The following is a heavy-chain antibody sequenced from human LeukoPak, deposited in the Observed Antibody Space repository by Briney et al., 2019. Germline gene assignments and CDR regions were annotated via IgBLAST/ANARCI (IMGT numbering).Heavy chain of an antibody. CDR3: ARDAKPATYYYDSSGYPPDWYFDL. CDR1: GFTFSSYE. Sequence: PGGSLRLSCAASGFTFSSYEMNWVRQAPGKGLEWVANIKQDGSEKYYVDSVKGRFTISRDNAKNSLYLQMNSLRAEDTAVYYCARDAKPATYYYDSSGYPPDWYFDLWGRGTLVTVSS. V-gene: IGHV3-7*01. J-gene: IGHJ2*01. CDR2: IKQDGSEK. D-gene: IGHD3-22*01.